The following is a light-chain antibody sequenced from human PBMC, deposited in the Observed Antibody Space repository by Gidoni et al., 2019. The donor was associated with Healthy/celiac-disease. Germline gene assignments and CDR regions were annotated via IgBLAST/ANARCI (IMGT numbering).Light chain of an antibody. Sequence: ELVLTQSPATLSLSPGERATLSCRASQSVSSYLAWYQQKPGQAPRLPIYETSNRATGIPARFSGSGSWTDFTLTISSLEPEDFAVYYCQQRSNWPPTFGPGTKVDIK. V-gene: IGKV3-11*01. CDR2: ETS. J-gene: IGKJ3*01. CDR3: QQRSNWPPT. CDR1: QSVSSY.